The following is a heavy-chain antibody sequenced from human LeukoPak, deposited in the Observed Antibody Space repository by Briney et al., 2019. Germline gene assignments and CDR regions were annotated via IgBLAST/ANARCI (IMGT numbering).Heavy chain of an antibody. Sequence: SETLSLTCAVSVGSISSGGYSWNWIRQPPGKGLEWIGYIHYSGSTYYHPSLKSRVTISVDTSKNHFSLKLSSVTAADTAVYYCARHAPLGYSSVWYPPPNWFDPWGQGTLVTVSS. CDR3: ARHAPLGYSSVWYPPPNWFDP. CDR1: VGSISSGGYS. V-gene: IGHV4-30-4*07. D-gene: IGHD6-19*01. CDR2: IHYSGST. J-gene: IGHJ5*02.